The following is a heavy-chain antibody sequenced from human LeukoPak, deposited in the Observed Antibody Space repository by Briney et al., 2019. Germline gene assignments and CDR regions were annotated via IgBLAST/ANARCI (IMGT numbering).Heavy chain of an antibody. CDR2: IWNDGSNK. J-gene: IGHJ4*02. CDR1: GFTFSHYG. D-gene: IGHD4-11*01. V-gene: IGHV3-33*06. CDR3: AKDAQRGFDYSNSLEY. Sequence: GRSLRLSCAASGFTFSHYGMHWVRQAPGRGLEWVAVIWNDGSNKYCADSVKGRFTISRDNSQNTVDLHMNSLRAEDTAVYYCAKDAQRGFDYSNSLEYWGQGTLVTVSS.